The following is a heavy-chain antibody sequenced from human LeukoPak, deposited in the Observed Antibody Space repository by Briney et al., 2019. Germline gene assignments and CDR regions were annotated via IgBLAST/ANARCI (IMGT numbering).Heavy chain of an antibody. J-gene: IGHJ3*02. V-gene: IGHV4-34*01. Sequence: PSETLSLTCAVYGGSFSGYYWSWIRQPPGKGLEWIGEINHSGSTNYNPSLKSRVTISVDTSKNQFSLKLSSVTAADTAVYYCARIPDIVGATSNAFDIWGQGTMVTASS. CDR3: ARIPDIVGATSNAFDI. CDR2: INHSGST. CDR1: GGSFSGYY. D-gene: IGHD1-26*01.